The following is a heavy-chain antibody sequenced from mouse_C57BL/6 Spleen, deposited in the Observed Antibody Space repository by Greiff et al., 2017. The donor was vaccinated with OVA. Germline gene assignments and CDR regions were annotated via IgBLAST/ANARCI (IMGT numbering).Heavy chain of an antibody. CDR2: IDPSDSYT. CDR1: GYTFTSYW. V-gene: IGHV1-69*01. D-gene: IGHD1-1*01. J-gene: IGHJ2*01. CDR3: ARGGLYGSIHY. Sequence: QVQLQQSGAELVMPGASVKLSCKASGYTFTSYWMHWVKQRPGQGLEWIGEIDPSDSYTNYNQKFKGKSTLTVDKSSSTAYMQLSRLTSEDSAVDYCARGGLYGSIHYWGQGTTLTVSS.